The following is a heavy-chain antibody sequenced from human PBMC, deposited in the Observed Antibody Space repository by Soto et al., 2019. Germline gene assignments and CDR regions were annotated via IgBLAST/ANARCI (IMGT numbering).Heavy chain of an antibody. CDR2: IIPIFGTA. CDR1: GGTFSSYA. J-gene: IGHJ6*02. D-gene: IGHD2-8*01. V-gene: IGHV1-69*01. Sequence: QVQLVQSGAEVKKPGSSVKVSCKASGGTFSSYAISWVRQAPGQGLEWMGGIIPIFGTANYAQKCQGRVTITADESTSTGYMELSSLRSEDTAVYYCARDPGYCTNGVCPYYYYGMDVWGQGTMVTVSS. CDR3: ARDPGYCTNGVCPYYYYGMDV.